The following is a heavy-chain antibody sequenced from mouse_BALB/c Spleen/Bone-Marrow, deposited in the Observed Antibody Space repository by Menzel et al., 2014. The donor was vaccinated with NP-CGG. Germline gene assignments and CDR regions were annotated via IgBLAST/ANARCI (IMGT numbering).Heavy chain of an antibody. CDR3: TRYGNSHYYAVDY. D-gene: IGHD1-1*01. CDR1: GYTFTSYW. J-gene: IGHJ4*01. Sequence: QVQLQQSGAELVRPGASVKLSCRASGYTFTSYWINWMKQRPGQGLEWIGNIYPSDTYTNYNQRFKDKATLTVDKSSSTAYMQLSSPTSEDSAVYYCTRYGNSHYYAVDYWGQGTSVTVSS. CDR2: IYPSDTYT. V-gene: IGHV1-69*02.